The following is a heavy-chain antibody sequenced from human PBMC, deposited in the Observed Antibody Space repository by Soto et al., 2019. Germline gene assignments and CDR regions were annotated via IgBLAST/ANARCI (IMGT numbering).Heavy chain of an antibody. CDR3: ARDNGIAGSFDP. CDR1: GFTFSTYS. J-gene: IGHJ5*02. CDR2: ISLGSSTI. V-gene: IGHV3-48*02. Sequence: GGSLRLSCAASGFTFSTYSMNWVRQAPGEGLEWIAYISLGSSTIFYADSVKGRFTISRDDAKNSLYLQMNSLRDEDTSVYYCARDNGIAGSFDPWGQGTLVTVSS. D-gene: IGHD6-13*01.